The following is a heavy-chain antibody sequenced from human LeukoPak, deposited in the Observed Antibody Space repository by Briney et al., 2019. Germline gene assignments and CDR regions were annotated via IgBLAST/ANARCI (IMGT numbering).Heavy chain of an antibody. CDR2: LSVNGAST. Sequence: GGSLRLSCAASGFTFNNYAVNWVRQAPGKGLEWVSGLSVNGASTYYAESVKGRFTISRDNSKSTLSLQMNSLRADDTAVYYCAKARYGEFDFDYWGQGTLVTVSS. V-gene: IGHV3-23*01. CDR3: AKARYGEFDFDY. J-gene: IGHJ4*02. D-gene: IGHD4-17*01. CDR1: GFTFNNYA.